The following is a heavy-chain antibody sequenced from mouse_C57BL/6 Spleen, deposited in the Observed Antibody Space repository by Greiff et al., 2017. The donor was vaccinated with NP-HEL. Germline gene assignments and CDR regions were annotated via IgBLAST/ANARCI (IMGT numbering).Heavy chain of an antibody. Sequence: QVQLQQPGAELVKPGASVKMSCKASGYTFTSYWITWVKQRPGQGLEWIGDIYPGSGSTNYNEKFKSKATLTVDTSSSTAYMQLSSLTSEDSAVYYCARTTTVEYYFGCWGQGTTLTVSS. D-gene: IGHD1-1*01. V-gene: IGHV1-55*01. CDR1: GYTFTSYW. CDR2: IYPGSGST. J-gene: IGHJ2*01. CDR3: ARTTTVEYYFGC.